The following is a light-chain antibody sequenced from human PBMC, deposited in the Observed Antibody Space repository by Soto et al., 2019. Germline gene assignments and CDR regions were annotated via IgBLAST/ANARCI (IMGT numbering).Light chain of an antibody. CDR1: SSDVGSHNL. CDR3: CSSTADSTHG. Sequence: SVLTQPASVSGSPGHTITISCSGTSSDVGSHNLVSWYQQFPGKAHKLIIFEASKRPSGVSTLFSVPNSDSTASLTLSGLQAEDESYYYCCSSTADSTHGFGSGDKV. J-gene: IGLJ1*01. CDR2: EAS. V-gene: IGLV2-23*01.